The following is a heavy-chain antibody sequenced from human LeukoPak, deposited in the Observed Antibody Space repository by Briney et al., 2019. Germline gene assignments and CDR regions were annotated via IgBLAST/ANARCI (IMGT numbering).Heavy chain of an antibody. CDR2: ISYDGSNK. Sequence: GGSLRLSCAASGFTFSSYAMHWVRQAPGKGLEWVAVISYDGSNKYYADSVKGRFTISRDNSKNTLYLQMNSLRAEDTAVYYCAREYSSSWSGRYFDYWGQGTLVTVSS. CDR3: AREYSSSWSGRYFDY. CDR1: GFTFSSYA. D-gene: IGHD6-13*01. J-gene: IGHJ4*02. V-gene: IGHV3-30-3*01.